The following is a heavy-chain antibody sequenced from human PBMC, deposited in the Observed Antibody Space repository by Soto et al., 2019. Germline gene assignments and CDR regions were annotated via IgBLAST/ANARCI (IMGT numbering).Heavy chain of an antibody. V-gene: IGHV1-69*06. Sequence: QMQLVQSGAEVKKPGSSVKVSCKASGGTLSSFINYPINWVRQAPRQGLEWMGGIVPNVGTVNYAQKFQGRVTITADKSTGTAYMELCSLRSEDTALYYCARRDTSGFLRYFDNWGQGTLVTVSS. CDR1: GGTLSSFINYP. D-gene: IGHD3-3*01. CDR3: ARRDTSGFLRYFDN. J-gene: IGHJ4*02. CDR2: IVPNVGTV.